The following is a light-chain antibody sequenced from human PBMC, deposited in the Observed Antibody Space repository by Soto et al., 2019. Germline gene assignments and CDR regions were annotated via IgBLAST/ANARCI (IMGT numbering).Light chain of an antibody. CDR1: QSVREF. Sequence: EIVLTQSPATLSLSPGERATLSCTASQSVREFLAWYQQKPGQAPRLLIYDASNRATGIPARFSGSGSGTDFTLTISSLEPEDFAVYYCQQRNNWYTFGQGTKLEIK. CDR3: QQRNNWYT. CDR2: DAS. J-gene: IGKJ2*01. V-gene: IGKV3-11*01.